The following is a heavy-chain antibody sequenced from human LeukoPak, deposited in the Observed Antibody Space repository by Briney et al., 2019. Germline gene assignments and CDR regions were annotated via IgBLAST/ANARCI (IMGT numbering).Heavy chain of an antibody. Sequence: VASVKVSCKASGYTFTTYGISWVRQAPGQGLEWMGWISAYNGNTNYAQKLQGRVTMTTDTSTSTAYMELRSLRSDDTAVYYCARDNEDSGIFAEDYDILTGYHIFDYWGQGTLVTVSS. CDR2: ISAYNGNT. CDR1: GYTFTTYG. CDR3: ARDNEDSGIFAEDYDILTGYHIFDY. V-gene: IGHV1-18*01. D-gene: IGHD3-9*01. J-gene: IGHJ4*02.